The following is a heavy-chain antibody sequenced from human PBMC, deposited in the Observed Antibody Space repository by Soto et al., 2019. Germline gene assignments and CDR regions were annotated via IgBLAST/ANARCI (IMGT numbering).Heavy chain of an antibody. J-gene: IGHJ4*02. D-gene: IGHD3-16*01. V-gene: IGHV1-18*01. Sequence: QVQLVPSGAEVKKPGASVKVSCKASGYTFNSYGISWVRQAPGQGLEWMGWINAYNGNTKYAQKVQGRVIMTTATSTSTAYMEMRSLRSDDTAVYYCARDPALGGPFDYWGQGTLVTVSS. CDR1: GYTFNSYG. CDR3: ARDPALGGPFDY. CDR2: INAYNGNT.